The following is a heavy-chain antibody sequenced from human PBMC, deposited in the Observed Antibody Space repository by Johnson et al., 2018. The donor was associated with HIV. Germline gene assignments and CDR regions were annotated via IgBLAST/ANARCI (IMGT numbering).Heavy chain of an antibody. Sequence: VQLVESGGDLVHPGGSLRLSCAASGFTFNSYAMSWVRQGPGKGLEWVAAISGSGGSTYYADSVKGRFTISRDNSRNSLYLQMNSLKAEDTAVYYCARSKDCSVGTCPDGLDIWGQGTMVIVSS. V-gene: IGHV3-23*04. CDR1: GFTFNSYA. CDR2: ISGSGGST. D-gene: IGHD2-15*01. CDR3: ARSKDCSVGTCPDGLDI. J-gene: IGHJ3*02.